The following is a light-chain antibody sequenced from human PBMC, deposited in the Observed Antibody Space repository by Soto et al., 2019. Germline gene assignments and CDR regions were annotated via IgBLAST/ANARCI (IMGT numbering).Light chain of an antibody. CDR1: QIISSW. J-gene: IGKJ1*01. CDR2: DAS. V-gene: IGKV1-5*01. Sequence: DIQMTQSPSTLSGSVGYRVTITCRASQIISSWLSWYQQKQGKAPKLLIYDASSLESGVPSRFSGSGSGTEFTLTISSLQPDDFATYYCQQYNSYPWTFGQGTKVDI. CDR3: QQYNSYPWT.